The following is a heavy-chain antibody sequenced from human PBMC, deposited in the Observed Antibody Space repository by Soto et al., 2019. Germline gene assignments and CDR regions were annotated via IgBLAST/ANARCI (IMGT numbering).Heavy chain of an antibody. CDR3: AMSEGYNEFDY. Sequence: QVQLQESGPGLVKPSETLSLTCTVSGGSINSYYWSWIRQPPGKGLEWIGYIYSSGTTNYNPSLNSRVTISTDTSKNQFSLKLSSLTAADTAVDYCAMSEGYNEFDYWGQGTLVTVSS. CDR1: GGSINSYY. V-gene: IGHV4-59*03. J-gene: IGHJ4*02. D-gene: IGHD5-12*01. CDR2: IYSSGTT.